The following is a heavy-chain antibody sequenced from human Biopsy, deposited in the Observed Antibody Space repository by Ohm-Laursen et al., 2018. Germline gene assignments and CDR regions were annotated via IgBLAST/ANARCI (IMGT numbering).Heavy chain of an antibody. CDR2: IYYSGST. D-gene: IGHD5-18*01. V-gene: IGHV4-59*01. J-gene: IGHJ4*02. Sequence: GTLSLTCTISDGSINSYYWNWIRQPPGKRLEWIGNIYYSGSTNFNPSLKSRVTISVDTSKNQFSLKLSSVTAADTAVYFCARGSSYGYDFDYWGQGTLVAVSS. CDR3: ARGSSYGYDFDY. CDR1: DGSINSYY.